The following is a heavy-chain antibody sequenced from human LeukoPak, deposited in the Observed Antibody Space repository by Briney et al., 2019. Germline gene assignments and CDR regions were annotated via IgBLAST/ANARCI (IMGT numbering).Heavy chain of an antibody. CDR3: ARVAAILNWFDP. CDR2: IYTSGST. D-gene: IGHD2-2*02. Sequence: PSQTLSLTCTVSGGSISSGSYYWSWIRQPAGKGLEWIGRIYTSGSTNYNPSLKSRVTISVDTSKNQFSLKLSSVTAADTAVYYCARVAAILNWFDPWGQGTLVTVSS. J-gene: IGHJ5*02. V-gene: IGHV4-61*02. CDR1: GGSISSGSYY.